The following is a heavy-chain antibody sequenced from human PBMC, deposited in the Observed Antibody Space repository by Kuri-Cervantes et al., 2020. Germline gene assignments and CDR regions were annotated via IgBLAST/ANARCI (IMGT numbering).Heavy chain of an antibody. CDR3: ARDCSSTSCYYYYYGMDV. Sequence: GESLKISCAASGFTFSSYAMYWVRQAPGKGLEWVAIMSYDGSNKYYADSVKGRFTISRDNSKNTLYLQMNSLRAEDTAVYYCARDCSSTSCYYYYYGMDVWGQGTTVTVSS. J-gene: IGHJ6*02. CDR2: MSYDGSNK. V-gene: IGHV3-30-3*01. D-gene: IGHD2-2*01. CDR1: GFTFSSYA.